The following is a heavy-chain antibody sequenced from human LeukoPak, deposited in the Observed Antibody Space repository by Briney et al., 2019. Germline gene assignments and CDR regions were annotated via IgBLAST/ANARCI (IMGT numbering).Heavy chain of an antibody. CDR1: GGSISSYY. CDR2: IYYSGST. D-gene: IGHD4-17*01. CDR3: ARVEGLRDFVDY. V-gene: IGHV4-59*01. J-gene: IGHJ4*02. Sequence: SETLSLTCTVSGGSISSYYWSWIRQPPGKGLEWIGYIYYSGSTNYNPSLKSRVTISVDTSKNQFSLKLSSVTAADTAVYYCARVEGLRDFVDYWGQGTLVTVSS.